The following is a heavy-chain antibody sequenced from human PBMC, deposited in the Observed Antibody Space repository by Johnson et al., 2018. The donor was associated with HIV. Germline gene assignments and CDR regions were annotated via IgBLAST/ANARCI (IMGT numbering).Heavy chain of an antibody. CDR2: LTRKTDGGTT. J-gene: IGHJ3*02. Sequence: VQVVESGGGLVKPGGSLRLSCAASGFTFSNAWMSWVRQAPGKGLEWVGRLTRKTDGGTTDYAAPVKGRFTISRDDSKNTLFLQMNSLKTEDTAVYYCTTDLAAVGSGAFDIWGQGTMVTVSS. CDR1: GFTFSNAW. D-gene: IGHD6-13*01. V-gene: IGHV3-15*01. CDR3: TTDLAAVGSGAFDI.